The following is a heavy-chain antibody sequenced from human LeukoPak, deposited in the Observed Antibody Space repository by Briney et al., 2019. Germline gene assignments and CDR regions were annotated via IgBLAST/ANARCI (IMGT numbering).Heavy chain of an antibody. V-gene: IGHV1-69*13. Sequence: SVKVSCKASGGTFSRSAISWVRQAPGQGLEWMGGNIPIFGTTHYAQKFQDRVTITADESTSTGYMELRSLRSEDTAVYYCAREGRVDSGGYMNYFDYWGQGTLVTVSS. CDR1: GGTFSRSA. CDR2: NIPIFGTT. J-gene: IGHJ4*02. D-gene: IGHD5-18*01. CDR3: AREGRVDSGGYMNYFDY.